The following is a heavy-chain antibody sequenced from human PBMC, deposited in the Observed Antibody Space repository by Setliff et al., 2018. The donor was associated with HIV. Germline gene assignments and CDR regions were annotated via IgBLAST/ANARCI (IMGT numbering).Heavy chain of an antibody. CDR2: IHTTGST. CDR1: GDSISSGSYY. J-gene: IGHJ4*02. V-gene: IGHV4-61*09. CDR3: ASGREAVAGALHFDY. Sequence: PSETLSLTCSVPGDSISSGSYYWSWFRLPAGKGLEWIGQIHTTGSTNYNPSLKSRVTISIDTSKNQFSLKLNSVTATDTAVYYCASGREAVAGALHFDYWGQGPLVTVSS. D-gene: IGHD6-19*01.